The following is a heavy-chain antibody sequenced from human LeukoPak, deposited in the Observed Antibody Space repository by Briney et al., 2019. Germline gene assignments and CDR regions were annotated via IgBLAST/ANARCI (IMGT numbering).Heavy chain of an antibody. V-gene: IGHV4-34*01. J-gene: IGHJ6*03. CDR3: ARGLSYYYYMDV. CDR2: INHSGST. Sequence: SETLSLTCAVYGGSFSGYYWSWIRQPPGKGLEWIGEINHSGSTNYNPSLKSRVTISVDTSKNQFSLKLSSVTAADTAVYYCARGLSYYYYMDVWGKGTTVTVS. CDR1: GGSFSGYY. D-gene: IGHD2/OR15-2a*01.